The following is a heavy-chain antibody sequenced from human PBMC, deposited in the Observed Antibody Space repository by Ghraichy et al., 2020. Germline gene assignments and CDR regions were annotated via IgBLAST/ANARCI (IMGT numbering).Heavy chain of an antibody. D-gene: IGHD3-10*01. CDR2: INHSGST. CDR3: ARGVHNYYYYYGMDV. V-gene: IGHV4-34*01. J-gene: IGHJ6*02. CDR1: GGSFSGYY. Sequence: ETLSLTCAVYGGSFSGYYWSWIRQPPGKGLEWIGEINHSGSTNYNPSLKSRVTISVDTSKNQFSLKLSSVTAADTAVYYCARGVHNYYYYYGMDVWGQGTTVTVSS.